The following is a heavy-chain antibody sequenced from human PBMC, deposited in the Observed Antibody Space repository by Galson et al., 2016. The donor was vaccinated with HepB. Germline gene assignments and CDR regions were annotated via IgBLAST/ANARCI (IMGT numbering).Heavy chain of an antibody. CDR2: IYYSGTT. Sequence: ETLSLTCTVSGDSISSYYWSWIRQPPEKGLEWIGYIYYSGTTNYNPSLKSRVTISVDTSKNQFSLKLSSVTAADTAVYYCARGSGTFGHDYWGQGTLVTVSS. V-gene: IGHV4-59*01. J-gene: IGHJ4*02. CDR1: GDSISSYY. CDR3: ARGSGTFGHDY. D-gene: IGHD3-10*01.